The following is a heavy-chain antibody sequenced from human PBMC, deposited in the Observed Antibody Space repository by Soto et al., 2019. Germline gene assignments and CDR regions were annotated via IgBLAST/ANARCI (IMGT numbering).Heavy chain of an antibody. CDR1: GYTFTSYY. CDR2: INPSGGST. V-gene: IGHV1-46*01. Sequence: ASVKVSCKASGYTFTSYYMHWVRQAPGQGLEWMGIINPSGGSTSYAQKFQGRVTMTRNTSTSTVYMELNSLRAKDTAVHYCARPYNYYDNPYYYYYGMDVWGQGTTVTVSS. D-gene: IGHD3-22*01. J-gene: IGHJ6*02. CDR3: ARPYNYYDNPYYYYYGMDV.